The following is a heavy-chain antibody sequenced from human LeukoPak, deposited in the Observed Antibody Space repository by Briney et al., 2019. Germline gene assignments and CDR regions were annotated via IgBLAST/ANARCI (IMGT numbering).Heavy chain of an antibody. J-gene: IGHJ4*02. CDR2: IRPETGEP. CDR3: STDSGRSYFYFDF. CDR1: GYTFTGYY. V-gene: IGHV1-24*01. D-gene: IGHD3-10*01. Sequence: ASVKVSCKASGYTFTGYYMHWMRQAPGKGLEWVGGIRPETGEPIFAQKFRGRVTITEDTFTDTGYLELRGLTSEDTAVYYCSTDSGRSYFYFDFWGQGTLVTVSS.